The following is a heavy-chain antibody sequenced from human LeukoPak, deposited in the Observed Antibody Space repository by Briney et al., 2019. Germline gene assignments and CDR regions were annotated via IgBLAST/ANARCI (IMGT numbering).Heavy chain of an antibody. V-gene: IGHV3-7*01. CDR2: IKQDGSEK. Sequence: GGSLRLSCAASGFTFSSYWMSWVSQAPGKGLEWVANIKQDGSEKYYVDSVKGRFTISRDNAKNSLYLQMNSLRAEDTAVYYCARDDCSSISCYHNWFDPWGQGTLVTVSS. J-gene: IGHJ5*02. D-gene: IGHD2-2*01. CDR3: ARDDCSSISCYHNWFDP. CDR1: GFTFSSYW.